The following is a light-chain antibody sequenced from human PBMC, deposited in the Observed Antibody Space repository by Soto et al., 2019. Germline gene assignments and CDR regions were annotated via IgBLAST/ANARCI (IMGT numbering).Light chain of an antibody. CDR1: SGHSSYA. J-gene: IGLJ3*02. V-gene: IGLV4-69*01. Sequence: QLVLTQSPSASASLGASVKLTCTLSSGHSSYAIAWHQQQPEKGPRYLMKLNSDGSHSKGDGIPDRFSGSSSGAVRYLTISSLQSEDEADYSCQTWGTGIQVFGGGTKVTVL. CDR2: LNSDGSH. CDR3: QTWGTGIQV.